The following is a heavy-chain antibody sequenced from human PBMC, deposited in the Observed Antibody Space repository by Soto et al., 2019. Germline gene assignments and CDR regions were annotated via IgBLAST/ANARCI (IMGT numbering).Heavy chain of an antibody. CDR3: VRPGRPLWSGRYFFDY. CDR1: AFPFSNYG. J-gene: IGHJ4*02. D-gene: IGHD3-3*01. V-gene: IGHV3-30*03. CDR2: ISYEGSIK. Sequence: GGSLRLSCVGSAFPFSNYGMHWVRQAPGKGLEWVAVISYEGSIKDYTDSVKGRFTISRDVPTNTLYLQMNSLRPEDTAVYYCVRPGRPLWSGRYFFDYWGQGTQVTVSS.